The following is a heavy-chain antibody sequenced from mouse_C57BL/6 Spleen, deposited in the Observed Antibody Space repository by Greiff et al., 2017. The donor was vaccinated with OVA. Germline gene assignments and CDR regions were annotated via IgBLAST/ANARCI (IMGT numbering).Heavy chain of an antibody. J-gene: IGHJ1*03. V-gene: IGHV5-16*01. Sequence: EVMLVESEGGLVQPGSSMKLSCTASGFTFSDYYMAWVRQVPEKGLEWVANINYDGSSTYYLDSLKSRFIISRDNAKNILYLQMSSLKSEDTATYYCAREDLDYYGRYFDVWGTGTTVTVSS. CDR2: INYDGSST. CDR1: GFTFSDYY. CDR3: AREDLDYYGRYFDV. D-gene: IGHD1-1*01.